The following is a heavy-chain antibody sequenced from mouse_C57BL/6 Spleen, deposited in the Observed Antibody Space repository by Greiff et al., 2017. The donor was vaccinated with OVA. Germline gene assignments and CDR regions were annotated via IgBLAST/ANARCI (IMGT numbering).Heavy chain of an antibody. Sequence: QVQLKESGAELVKPGASVKISCKASGYAFSSYWMNWVKQRPGKGLEWIGQIYPGDGDTNYNGKFKGKATLTADKSSSTAYMQRSSLTSEDSAVYVCARSDREGGDYAMDYWGQGTSVSVSS. CDR2: IYPGDGDT. J-gene: IGHJ4*01. V-gene: IGHV1-80*01. CDR1: GYAFSSYW. CDR3: ARSDREGGDYAMDY.